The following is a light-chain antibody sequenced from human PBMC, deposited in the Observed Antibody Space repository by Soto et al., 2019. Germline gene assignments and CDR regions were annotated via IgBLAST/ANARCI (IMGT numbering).Light chain of an antibody. CDR3: KQYGSLSWT. V-gene: IGKV3-20*01. CDR2: GAS. CDR1: QNVDTNY. J-gene: IGKJ1*01. Sequence: EIVLTQSPGTLSLSPGERATLSCRASQNVDTNYLAWYQQKPGQAPRIIIFGASGRATGIPDRFSGSGSGTDFTLTIRRLEPEDFAMYYCKQYGSLSWTFGQGTKVDIK.